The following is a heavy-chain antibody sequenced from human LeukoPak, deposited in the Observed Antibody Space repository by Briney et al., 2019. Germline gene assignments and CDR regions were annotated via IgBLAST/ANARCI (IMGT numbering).Heavy chain of an antibody. Sequence: SETLSLTCTVSGGSISSYYWSWIRQPPGKGLEWIGNIYTSGSTNYNPSLKGRVTISVDTSKNQFSLKLSSVTAADTAVYYCARHSSGWYNYYYYMDVWGKGTTVTVSS. V-gene: IGHV4-4*09. CDR1: GGSISSYY. D-gene: IGHD6-19*01. J-gene: IGHJ6*03. CDR2: IYTSGST. CDR3: ARHSSGWYNYYYYMDV.